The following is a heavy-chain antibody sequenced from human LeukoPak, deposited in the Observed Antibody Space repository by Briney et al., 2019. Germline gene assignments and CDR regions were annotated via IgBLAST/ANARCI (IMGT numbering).Heavy chain of an antibody. CDR2: INPNSGGT. J-gene: IGHJ3*02. CDR3: ARDPMTTVTTSDAFDI. CDR1: GYTFTSYG. D-gene: IGHD4-17*01. V-gene: IGHV1-2*02. Sequence: ASVKVSCKASGYTFTSYGINWVRQAPGQGLEWMGWINPNSGGTNYAQKFQGRVTMTRDTSISTAYMELSRLRSDDTAVYYCARDPMTTVTTSDAFDIWGQGTMVTVSS.